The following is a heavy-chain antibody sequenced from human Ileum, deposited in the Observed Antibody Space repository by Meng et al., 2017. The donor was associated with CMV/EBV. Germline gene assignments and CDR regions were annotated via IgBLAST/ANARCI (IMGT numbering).Heavy chain of an antibody. V-gene: IGHV4-39*07. CDR3: ARDLVN. CDR1: GHSITSVTSY. CDR2: IHYSGST. J-gene: IGHJ4*02. Sequence: QLQLQESGPGLVKLSETLSITCPASGHSITSVTSYWGWIRQPPGKXLEWIGSIHYSGSTYYNPSLKSRVAISVDTSKNQFSLRLNSVTAADTALYYCARDLVNWGRGRLVTVSS.